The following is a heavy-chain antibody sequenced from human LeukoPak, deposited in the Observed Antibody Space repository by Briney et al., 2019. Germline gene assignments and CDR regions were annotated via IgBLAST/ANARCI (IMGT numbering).Heavy chain of an antibody. V-gene: IGHV4-34*01. Sequence: SVTLSLTCGVYGGSFTDCFWSWVPQPPGNRVEWIGEINHVGSTNYNPSLKSRVTLSVDKSTNQVSLNLTSVTVADTAVYYCARRLIIRGRFNDWGQGTLVTVSS. CDR3: ARRLIIRGRFND. J-gene: IGHJ4*02. CDR1: GGSFTDCF. CDR2: INHVGST. D-gene: IGHD3-10*01.